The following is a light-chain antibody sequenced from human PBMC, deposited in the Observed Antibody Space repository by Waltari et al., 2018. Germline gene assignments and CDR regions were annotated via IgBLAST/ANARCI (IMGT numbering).Light chain of an antibody. Sequence: QSALTQPASVSGSPGQSIAVSCTGTSSDVGTYNLVSWYQHHPGKAPRFMIFEVTKRPSGVSNRFSVSKSGNTASLTISGLQAEDEADYYCSSFAGSNTWVFGTGTKVTVL. CDR1: SSDVGTYNL. CDR2: EVT. V-gene: IGLV2-23*02. CDR3: SSFAGSNTWV. J-gene: IGLJ1*01.